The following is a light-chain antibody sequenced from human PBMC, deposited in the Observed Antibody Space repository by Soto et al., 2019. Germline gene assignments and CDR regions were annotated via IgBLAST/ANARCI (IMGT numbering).Light chain of an antibody. Sequence: QSVLTQPPSVSGTPGQRVAISCSGSSSNIGSNTVNWYQQLPGTAPKLLIFRDSQRPSGVHDRFSASKSGTSASLAISGLQYDDAADYYCASWYDSLKGGVFGGGTKLTV. CDR3: ASWYDSLKGGV. J-gene: IGLJ3*02. CDR1: SSNIGSNT. CDR2: RDS. V-gene: IGLV1-44*01.